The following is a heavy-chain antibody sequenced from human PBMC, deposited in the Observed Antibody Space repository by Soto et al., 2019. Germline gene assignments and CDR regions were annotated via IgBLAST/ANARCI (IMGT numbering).Heavy chain of an antibody. J-gene: IGHJ6*02. CDR1: GGTFCSYA. Sequence: QVQLVQSGAQVKKPGSSVKVSCKASGGTFCSYAISWVRQAPGQGLEWMGGIIPIFGTANYAQKFQGRVTITAVESTSTAYMELSSLRSEDTAVYYCAGVSGSGSWYYGMDVWGQGTTVTVSS. D-gene: IGHD3-10*01. CDR2: IIPIFGTA. CDR3: AGVSGSGSWYYGMDV. V-gene: IGHV1-69*12.